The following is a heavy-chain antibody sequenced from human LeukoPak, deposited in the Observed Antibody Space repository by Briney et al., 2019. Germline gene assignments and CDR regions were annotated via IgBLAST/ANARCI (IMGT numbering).Heavy chain of an antibody. D-gene: IGHD3/OR15-3a*01. V-gene: IGHV4-61*02. Sequence: SETLSLTCTVSGGSFSSGSYYWSWIRQPAGKGLEWIGRIYTSGSTYYNPSLKSRVTISVDTSKNQFSLKLSSVTAADTAVYYCARGSNWGQGTLVTVSS. J-gene: IGHJ4*02. CDR3: ARGSN. CDR2: IYTSGST. CDR1: GGSFSSGSYY.